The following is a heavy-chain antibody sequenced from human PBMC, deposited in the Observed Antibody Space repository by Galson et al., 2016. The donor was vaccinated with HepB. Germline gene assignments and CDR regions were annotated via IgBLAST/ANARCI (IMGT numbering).Heavy chain of an antibody. CDR1: GFSNYG. J-gene: IGHJ6*02. CDR3: ARDVRPRQPHYYGMDV. Sequence: SLRLSCAATGFSNYGMHWVRQAPGKGLEWVGFIWYDGSNNFYEDSVKGRFTISRDNSKNTLYLQMNSLRAEDTSVYYCARDVRPRQPHYYGMDVWGQGTTVTVSS. V-gene: IGHV3-33*08. D-gene: IGHD1-1*01. CDR2: IWYDGSNN.